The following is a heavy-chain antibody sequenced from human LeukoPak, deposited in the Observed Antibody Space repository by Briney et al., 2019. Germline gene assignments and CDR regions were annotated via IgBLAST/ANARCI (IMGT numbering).Heavy chain of an antibody. V-gene: IGHV1-2*04. CDR2: INPNSGGT. CDR1: GYTFTGYY. Sequence: ASVKVSCKASGYTFTGYYMHWVRQAPGQGIEWMGWINPNSGGTNYAQKFQGWVTMTRDTSISTAYMELSRLRSDDTAVYYCARVRTAMAAGAFDIWGQGTMVTVSS. D-gene: IGHD5-18*01. CDR3: ARVRTAMAAGAFDI. J-gene: IGHJ3*02.